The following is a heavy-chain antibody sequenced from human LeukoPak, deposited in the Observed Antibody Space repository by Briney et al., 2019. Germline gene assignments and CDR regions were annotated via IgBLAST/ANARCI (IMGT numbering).Heavy chain of an antibody. D-gene: IGHD2-15*01. Sequence: GGSLRLSCAASGFTFSSYAMHWVRQAPGKGLEWVAVISYDGSNKYYADSVKGRFTISRDNSKNTLSLQMNSLRAEDTAVYYCAKGRCSGGSCYTDYWGQGTLVTVSS. CDR2: ISYDGSNK. V-gene: IGHV3-30-3*01. CDR3: AKGRCSGGSCYTDY. J-gene: IGHJ4*02. CDR1: GFTFSSYA.